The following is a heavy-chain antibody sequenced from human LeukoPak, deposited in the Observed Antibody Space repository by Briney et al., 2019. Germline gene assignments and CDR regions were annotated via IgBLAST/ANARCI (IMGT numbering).Heavy chain of an antibody. V-gene: IGHV1-2*02. CDR3: ARGDCSSTSCFLLLDNWFDP. CDR1: GYTFTGYY. Sequence: GASVKVSCKASGYTFTGYYMHWGRQAPGQGLEWMGWINPNSGGTNYAQKFQGRVTMTRDTSISTAYMELSRLRSDDTAVYYCARGDCSSTSCFLLLDNWFDPWGQGTLVTVSS. J-gene: IGHJ5*02. D-gene: IGHD2-2*01. CDR2: INPNSGGT.